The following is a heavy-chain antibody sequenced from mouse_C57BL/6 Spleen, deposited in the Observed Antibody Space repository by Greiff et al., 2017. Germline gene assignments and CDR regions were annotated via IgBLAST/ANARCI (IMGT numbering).Heavy chain of an antibody. CDR2: IDPSDSYT. V-gene: IGHV1-50*01. J-gene: IGHJ4*01. CDR3: ATGTGAMDY. CDR1: GYTSTSYW. Sequence: QVQLQQPGAELVKPGASVKLSCKASGYTSTSYWMQWVKQRPGQGLEWIGEIDPSDSYTNYNQKFKGKATLTVDTSSSTAYMQLSSLTSEDSAVYYCATGTGAMDYWGQGTSVTVSS. D-gene: IGHD3-3*01.